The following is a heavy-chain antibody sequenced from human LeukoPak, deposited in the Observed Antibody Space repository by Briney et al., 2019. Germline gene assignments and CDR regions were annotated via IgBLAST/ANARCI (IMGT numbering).Heavy chain of an antibody. V-gene: IGHV4-34*01. Sequence: SETLSLTCAVYGGSFSGYYWSWLRQPPGKGLEWLGEINYSGSTNYNPSLKSRVTISVDTSKNQFSMKLSSVTAADTAVYYCARGLVAAAIFRSYRYFDLWGRGTLVTVSS. J-gene: IGHJ2*01. CDR3: ARGLVAAAIFRSYRYFDL. CDR1: GGSFSGYY. D-gene: IGHD6-13*01. CDR2: INYSGST.